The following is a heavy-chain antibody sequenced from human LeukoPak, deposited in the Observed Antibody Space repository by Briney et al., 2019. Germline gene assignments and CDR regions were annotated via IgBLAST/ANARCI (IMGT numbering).Heavy chain of an antibody. V-gene: IGHV1-69*05. D-gene: IGHD2-21*02. J-gene: IGHJ4*02. CDR2: IIPIFGTA. Sequence: SVKVSCKAYGGTFSSYAISWVRQAPGQGLEWMGRIIPIFGTANYAQKFQGRVTITTDESTSTAYKELSSLRSEDTAVYYCARDLSYCGGDCFRGGFDYWGQGTLVTVSS. CDR3: ARDLSYCGGDCFRGGFDY. CDR1: GGTFSSYA.